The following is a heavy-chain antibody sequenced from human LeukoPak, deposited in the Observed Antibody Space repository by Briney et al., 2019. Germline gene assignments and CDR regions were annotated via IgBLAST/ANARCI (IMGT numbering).Heavy chain of an antibody. CDR3: ARGAYYDFWSGYNRYYYYYMDV. D-gene: IGHD3-3*01. CDR2: INPSGGST. CDR1: GYTFTSYY. J-gene: IGHJ6*03. V-gene: IGHV1-46*01. Sequence: ASVKVSCKASGYTFTSYYMHWVRQAPGQGLEWMGIINPSGGSTSYAQKFQGRVTMTRDTSTSTVYMELSSLRSEDTAVYYCARGAYYDFWSGYNRYYYYYMDVWGKGTTVTVSS.